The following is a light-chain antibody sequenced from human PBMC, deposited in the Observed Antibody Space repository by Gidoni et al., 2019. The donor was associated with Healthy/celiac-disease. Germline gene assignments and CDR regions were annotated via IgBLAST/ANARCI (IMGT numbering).Light chain of an antibody. CDR3: QSYDSSNHWV. CDR2: EDN. V-gene: IGLV6-57*02. J-gene: IGLJ3*02. Sequence: NFMLTQPHSVSESPGKTVTIACTGSSGSIASNYVQWYPQRPGSAPTTVIYEDNQRPSVVPDRFSGSIDSSSNSASLTISGLKTEDEADYYCQSYDSSNHWVFGGGTKLTVL. CDR1: SGSIASNY.